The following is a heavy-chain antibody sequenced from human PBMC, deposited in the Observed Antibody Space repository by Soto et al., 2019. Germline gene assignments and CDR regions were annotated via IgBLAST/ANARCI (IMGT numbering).Heavy chain of an antibody. V-gene: IGHV4-31*03. J-gene: IGHJ4*02. CDR3: ARYGSGSYYPTAFDY. Sequence: QVQLQESGPGLVKPSQTLSLTCTVSGGSISSGGYYWSWIRQHPGKGLECIGYIYYSGSTYYNPCLKSRVTISVDTSENQVSLKLTSVTAADTAVYYCARYGSGSYYPTAFDYWGQGTLVTVSS. CDR2: IYYSGST. CDR1: GGSISSGGYY. D-gene: IGHD3-10*01.